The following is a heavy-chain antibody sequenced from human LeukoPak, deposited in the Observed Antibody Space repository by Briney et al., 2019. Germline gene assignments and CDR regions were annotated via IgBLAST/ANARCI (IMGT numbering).Heavy chain of an antibody. CDR3: ARDRSYVVVPAAKDAFDI. J-gene: IGHJ3*02. D-gene: IGHD2-2*01. CDR2: ISSSSSYI. Sequence: PGGSLRLSCAASGFTFSSYSMNWVCQAPGKGLEWVSSISSSSSYIYYADSVKGRFTISRDNAKNSLYLQMNSLRAEDTAVYYCARDRSYVVVPAAKDAFDIWGQGTMVTVSS. CDR1: GFTFSSYS. V-gene: IGHV3-21*01.